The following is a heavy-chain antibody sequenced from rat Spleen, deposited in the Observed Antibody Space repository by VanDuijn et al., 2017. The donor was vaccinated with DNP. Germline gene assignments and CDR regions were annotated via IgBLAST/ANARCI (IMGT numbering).Heavy chain of an antibody. J-gene: IGHJ4*01. CDR2: MWSDGDT. CDR1: GFSLTNYH. V-gene: IGHV2-32*01. CDR3: ARDRRPYYVMDA. Sequence: VQLKESGPGLEQPSQTLSLTCTVSGFSLTNYHVYWVRQPPGKGLEWMGAMWSDGDTSYNSALKSRLSISRDTSKSQVFLKMSSLQTEDTATYYCARDRRPYYVMDAWGQGASVTVSS.